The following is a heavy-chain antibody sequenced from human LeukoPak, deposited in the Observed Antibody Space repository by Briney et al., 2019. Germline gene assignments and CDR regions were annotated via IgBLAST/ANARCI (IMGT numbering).Heavy chain of an antibody. Sequence: GGSLRLSCAASGFTFSSYSMNRVRQAPGQGLEWVAYISSGGSTIYFADSVKGRFTISRGNARNSLYLQMNSLRDEDTAVYYCARDETGVGTGGIDYWGQGTLVTVSS. CDR1: GFTFSSYS. CDR2: ISSGGSTI. V-gene: IGHV3-48*02. J-gene: IGHJ4*02. CDR3: ARDETGVGTGGIDY. D-gene: IGHD2-8*02.